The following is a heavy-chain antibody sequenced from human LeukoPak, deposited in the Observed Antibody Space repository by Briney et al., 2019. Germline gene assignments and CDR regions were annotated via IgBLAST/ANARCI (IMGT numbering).Heavy chain of an antibody. CDR3: SRRTFGGVIAY. D-gene: IGHD3-16*02. Sequence: PSETLSLTCTLSGSSISNYSWGWIRQAPGKGRGWIGSILYGGITYYNSTPKSRVTLSVDTTNTQLSMSRSSAAAADTAVYYCSRRTFGGVIAYWGEGTLVTVSS. CDR2: ILYGGIT. J-gene: IGHJ4*02. V-gene: IGHV4-39*07. CDR1: GSSISNYS.